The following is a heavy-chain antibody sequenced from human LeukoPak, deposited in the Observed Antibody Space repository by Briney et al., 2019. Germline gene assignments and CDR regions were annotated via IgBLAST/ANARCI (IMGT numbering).Heavy chain of an antibody. CDR1: RGTFSNYA. CDR3: ARTGVRGVQPFDY. J-gene: IGHJ4*02. Sequence: PLASVKVSCKASRGTFSNYAISWVRQAPGQGLEWMGGIIPIFGTANYAQKFQGRVTITADKSTSTAYMELSSLRSEDTAVYYCARTGVRGVQPFDYWGQGTLVTVSS. V-gene: IGHV1-69*06. CDR2: IIPIFGTA. D-gene: IGHD3-10*01.